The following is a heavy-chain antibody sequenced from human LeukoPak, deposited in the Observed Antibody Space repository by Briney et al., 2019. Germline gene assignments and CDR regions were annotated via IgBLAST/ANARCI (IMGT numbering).Heavy chain of an antibody. CDR1: GGSISSYY. J-gene: IGHJ4*02. CDR2: IYYSGST. Sequence: SETLSLTCTVSGGSISSYYWSWIRQPPGKGLEWIGYIYYSGSTYYNPSLKSRVTISADTSKNLFSLKLSSVTAADTAVYYCARVQRPLDGADYWGQGTLVTVSS. D-gene: IGHD1-1*01. CDR3: ARVQRPLDGADY. V-gene: IGHV4-59*01.